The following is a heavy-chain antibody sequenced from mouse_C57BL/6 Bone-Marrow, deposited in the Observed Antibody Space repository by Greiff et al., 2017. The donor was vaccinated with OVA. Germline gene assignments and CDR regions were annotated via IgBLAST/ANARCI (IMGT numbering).Heavy chain of an antibody. V-gene: IGHV2-5*01. CDR1: GFSLTSYG. CDR3: AKNGGLRRGAWFAY. CDR2: IWRGGST. J-gene: IGHJ3*01. D-gene: IGHD2-4*01. Sequence: VQLQESGPGLVQPSQSLSITCTVSGFSLTSYGVHWVRQSPGKGLEWLGVIWRGGSTDYNAAFMSRLSITKDNSKSQVFFKMNSLQADDTAIYYCAKNGGLRRGAWFAYLGQGTLVTASA.